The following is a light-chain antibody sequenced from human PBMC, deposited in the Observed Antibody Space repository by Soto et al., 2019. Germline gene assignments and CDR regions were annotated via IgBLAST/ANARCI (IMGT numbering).Light chain of an antibody. CDR2: QDS. V-gene: IGLV3-1*01. Sequence: SYELTQPTSVSVSPGQTASITCSGDKLGDKYACWYQQKPGQSPVLVIYQDSKRPSGIPERFSGSNSGNTATLTISGTQAMDEADYYCQAWDSSTYVVFVGGTKLTVL. J-gene: IGLJ2*01. CDR1: KLGDKY. CDR3: QAWDSSTYVV.